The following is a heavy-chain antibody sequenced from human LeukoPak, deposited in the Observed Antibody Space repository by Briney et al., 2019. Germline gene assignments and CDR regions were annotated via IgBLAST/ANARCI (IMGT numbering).Heavy chain of an antibody. J-gene: IGHJ3*01. CDR1: GYSFTNYW. CDR2: FYPGDSDT. D-gene: IGHD3-10*01. CDR3: AKYHASGAYSEHASDV. V-gene: IGHV5-51*01. Sequence: GESLKISCQGSGYSFTNYWIAWVRQMPGKGLEWMGIFYPGDSDTAYSPSCQGQVTISADKTINTAYLQWSSLKASDSAMYYCAKYHASGAYSEHASDVWGPGTMVTVSS.